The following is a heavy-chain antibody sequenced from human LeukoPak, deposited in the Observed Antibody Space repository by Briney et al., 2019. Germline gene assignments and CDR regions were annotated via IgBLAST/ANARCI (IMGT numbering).Heavy chain of an antibody. D-gene: IGHD2-2*01. V-gene: IGHV4-59*01. CDR2: IYYTGRT. J-gene: IGHJ4*02. CDR1: GGSINTYY. Sequence: PSETLSLACTVSGGSINTYYWSWIRQPPGKGLEWIGYIYYTGRTNYNPSLKSRVTISVDTSKSQFSLKLSSVTAADTAVYFCARDEGSSCPFDYWGQGTLVTVSS. CDR3: ARDEGSSCPFDY.